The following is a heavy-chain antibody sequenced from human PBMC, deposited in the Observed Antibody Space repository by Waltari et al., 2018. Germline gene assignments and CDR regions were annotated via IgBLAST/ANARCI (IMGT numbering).Heavy chain of an antibody. Sequence: QVQLVQSGAEVKKPGASVKVSCKVSGYTLTELSMHWVRQAPGKGLEWMGGFDPEDGETIYAKQFQGRVTMTEDTATDTAYRGLSSLRSEDTAVYYCATVSRKSPSPYYYHYMDVWGKGTTVTVSS. CDR2: FDPEDGET. CDR1: GYTLTELS. CDR3: ATVSRKSPSPYYYHYMDV. J-gene: IGHJ6*03. V-gene: IGHV1-24*01. D-gene: IGHD6-13*01.